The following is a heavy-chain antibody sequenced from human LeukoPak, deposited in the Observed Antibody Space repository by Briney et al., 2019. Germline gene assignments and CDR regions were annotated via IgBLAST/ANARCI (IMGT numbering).Heavy chain of an antibody. V-gene: IGHV3-9*01. Sequence: GGSLRLSCTASGFTFDDYAMHWVRQGPGKGLEWVSSIGWNSGSVFYADSVKGRFTISRDNAKNSLYLQMNSLRAEDTAVYYCARGVNPWGQGTLVTVSS. CDR2: IGWNSGSV. J-gene: IGHJ5*02. D-gene: IGHD4-23*01. CDR3: ARGVNP. CDR1: GFTFDDYA.